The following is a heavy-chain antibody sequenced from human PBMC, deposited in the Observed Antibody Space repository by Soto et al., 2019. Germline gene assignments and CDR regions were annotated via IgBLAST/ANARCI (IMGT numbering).Heavy chain of an antibody. D-gene: IGHD1-26*01. V-gene: IGHV1-8*01. J-gene: IGHJ6*02. CDR1: GYTFTTYD. CDR2: MSPNSGNT. Sequence: ASVKVSCKASGYTFTTYDINCVRQSALQGLEWMGCMSPNSGNTGYAQKFQGRVTMTRDTSISTAYMELSSLRSDDTAVYYCARQWELSGYYYGMDVWGQGTTVTVSS. CDR3: ARQWELSGYYYGMDV.